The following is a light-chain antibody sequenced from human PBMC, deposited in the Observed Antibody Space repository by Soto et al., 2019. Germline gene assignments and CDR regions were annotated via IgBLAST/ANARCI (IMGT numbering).Light chain of an antibody. CDR3: QHYGNSPLT. Sequence: EIVLTQSPGPLSLSPGEGATLSCRAGQSVSSSQLAWYQQKPGQAPRLLVYGASSRATGIPERFSGSVSETDFTLSISRLEPEDFAVYYCQHYGNSPLTFGQGTRLEIK. V-gene: IGKV3-20*01. CDR2: GAS. CDR1: QSVSSSQ. J-gene: IGKJ5*01.